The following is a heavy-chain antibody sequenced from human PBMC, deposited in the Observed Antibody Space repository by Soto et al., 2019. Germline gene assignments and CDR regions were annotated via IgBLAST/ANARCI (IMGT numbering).Heavy chain of an antibody. D-gene: IGHD6-13*01. J-gene: IGHJ4*02. Sequence: QSGGSLRLSCAASGFTFTTYAMCWVRQAPGKGLEWVSSISVSGDRTFYADSVKGRFTISRDNSRNTLHLQMNSLRAEDTAVYYCVKDGDSISRNKQLDYWGQGTLVTVSS. V-gene: IGHV3-23*01. CDR3: VKDGDSISRNKQLDY. CDR2: ISVSGDRT. CDR1: GFTFTTYA.